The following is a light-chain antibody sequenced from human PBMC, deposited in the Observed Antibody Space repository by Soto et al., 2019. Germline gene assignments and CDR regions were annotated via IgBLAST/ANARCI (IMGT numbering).Light chain of an antibody. CDR3: LQHNSYLLT. CDR1: QGIRND. Sequence: DIQMAQSPSSLSASVGDRVTITCWASQGIRNDLGWYQQKPGKAPKRLIYAASSLQSGVPSRLRGSGYGTELTITISSMQTEDFETYYCLQHNSYLLTFGGGTKVDIK. J-gene: IGKJ4*01. CDR2: AAS. V-gene: IGKV1-17*01.